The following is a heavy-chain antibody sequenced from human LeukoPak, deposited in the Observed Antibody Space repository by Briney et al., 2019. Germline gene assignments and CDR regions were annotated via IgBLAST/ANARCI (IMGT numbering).Heavy chain of an antibody. Sequence: ASVKVSCKASGYSFTSYGISWVRQAPGQGLEWMGWISADNGNTNYAQKFQGRVTMTTDTYTSTAYMELRALRSDDTAVYYCARDVHTKSHRFAPWGQGTLVTVSS. J-gene: IGHJ5*02. D-gene: IGHD3-3*01. V-gene: IGHV1-18*01. CDR1: GYSFTSYG. CDR3: ARDVHTKSHRFAP. CDR2: ISADNGNT.